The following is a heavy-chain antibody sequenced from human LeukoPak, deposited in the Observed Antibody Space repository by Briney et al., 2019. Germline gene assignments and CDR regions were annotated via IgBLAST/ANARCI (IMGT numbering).Heavy chain of an antibody. CDR1: GYSFSSYW. J-gene: IGHJ4*02. V-gene: IGHV5-51*01. CDR2: LYPGDSET. CDR3: ARRGSSGWFFDY. Sequence: GESLQISCQGSGYSFSSYWIGWVRQVSGKGLEWMGILYPGDSETRYSPSFQGQVTISADKSISTAYLQWSSLKASDTATYYCARRGSSGWFFDYWGQGTLVTVSS. D-gene: IGHD6-19*01.